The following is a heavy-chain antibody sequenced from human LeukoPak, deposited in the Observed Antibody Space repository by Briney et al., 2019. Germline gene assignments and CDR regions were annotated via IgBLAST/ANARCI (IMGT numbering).Heavy chain of an antibody. V-gene: IGHV3-21*01. D-gene: IGHD6-19*01. CDR3: ARAGSGWSRDY. CDR1: GFTFSSYG. CDR2: ISSTDYA. J-gene: IGHJ4*02. Sequence: GGSLRLSCAASGFTFSSYGMTWARQAPGKGLEWVSTISSTDYASYTDSVKGRFTVSRDNAKKSLYLQRKSLRVEDTALYYCARAGSGWSRDYWGQGTLVTVSS.